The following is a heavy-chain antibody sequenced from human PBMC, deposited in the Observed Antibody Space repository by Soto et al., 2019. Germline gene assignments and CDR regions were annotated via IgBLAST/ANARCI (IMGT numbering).Heavy chain of an antibody. CDR3: AKSLYYYDTSPLDH. J-gene: IGHJ4*02. Sequence: PXGSLRLTCAATGFDLEDYAMHWVRQVPGKGLEWVSLTNSDGTDSYYVDSVKGRFTISRDNAKTTLYLQMDRLRPEDTALYFCAKSLYYYDTSPLDHWGQGTLVTVSS. CDR2: TNSDGTDS. V-gene: IGHV3-43D*04. CDR1: GFDLEDYA. D-gene: IGHD3-22*01.